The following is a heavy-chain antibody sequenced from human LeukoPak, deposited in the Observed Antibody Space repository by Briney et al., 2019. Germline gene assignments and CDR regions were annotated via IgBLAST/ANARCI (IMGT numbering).Heavy chain of an antibody. J-gene: IGHJ4*02. V-gene: IGHV1-24*01. CDR2: FDPEDGET. CDR1: GYTLTELS. CDR3: ATDFGEAMVRGVTTPGAFDY. D-gene: IGHD3-10*01. Sequence: GASVKVSCKVSGYTLTELSMHWVRQAPGKGLEWMGGFDPEDGETIYAQKFQGRVTMTEDTSTDTAYMELSSLRSEDTAVYYCATDFGEAMVRGVTTPGAFDYWGQGTLVTVSS.